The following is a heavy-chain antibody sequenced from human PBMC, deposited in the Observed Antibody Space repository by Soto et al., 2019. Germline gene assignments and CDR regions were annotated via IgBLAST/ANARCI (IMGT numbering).Heavy chain of an antibody. CDR2: IYYSGST. D-gene: IGHD3-10*01. Sequence: SETLSLTCTVSGGSISSYYWSWIRQPPGKGLEWIGYIYYSGSTNYNPSLKSRVTISVDTSKNQFSLKLGPVTAADTAVYYCARTGSTYYYGSGSYSHFDYWGQGTLVTVSS. V-gene: IGHV4-59*08. J-gene: IGHJ4*02. CDR3: ARTGSTYYYGSGSYSHFDY. CDR1: GGSISSYY.